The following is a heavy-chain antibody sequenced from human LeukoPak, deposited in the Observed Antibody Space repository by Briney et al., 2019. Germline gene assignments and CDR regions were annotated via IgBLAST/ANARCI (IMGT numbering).Heavy chain of an antibody. CDR3: ARGVAVARRGPVDY. CDR2: IIPIFGTA. V-gene: IGHV1-69*13. CDR1: GGTFSSYA. D-gene: IGHD6-19*01. J-gene: IGHJ4*02. Sequence: SVKVSCKASGGTFSSYAISWVRQAPGQGLEWMGGIIPIFGTANYAQKFQGRVTITADESTSTAYMELSSLRSEDTAVYYCARGVAVARRGPVDYWGQGTLVTVSS.